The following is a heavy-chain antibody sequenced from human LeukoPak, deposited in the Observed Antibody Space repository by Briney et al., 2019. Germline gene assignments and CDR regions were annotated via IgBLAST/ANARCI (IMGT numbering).Heavy chain of an antibody. CDR2: VSYSGDT. V-gene: IGHV4-59*11. J-gene: IGHJ4*02. Sequence: SETLSLTCTVSGGSISGHFWSWIRQPPGKGLEWIGFVSYSGDTNYSPSFDGRVTISLDTSKSQFSLNLNSVTAADTAVYFCARGGASSRYFGYRGQGTLVTVSS. CDR1: GGSISGHF. CDR3: ARGGASSRYFGY. D-gene: IGHD1-26*01.